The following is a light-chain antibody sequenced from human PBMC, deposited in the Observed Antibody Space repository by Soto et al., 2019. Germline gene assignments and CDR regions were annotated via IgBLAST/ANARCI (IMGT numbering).Light chain of an antibody. Sequence: EIVMTQSPATLSVSPGERAPLSCRASQSVSSNLAWYQQKPGQAPRLLIYGASTRATGIPARFSGSGSGTEFTLTISSLQSEDFAVYYCQQYNNWPQTVGQGTKVEIK. V-gene: IGKV3-15*01. CDR2: GAS. CDR3: QQYNNWPQT. J-gene: IGKJ1*01. CDR1: QSVSSN.